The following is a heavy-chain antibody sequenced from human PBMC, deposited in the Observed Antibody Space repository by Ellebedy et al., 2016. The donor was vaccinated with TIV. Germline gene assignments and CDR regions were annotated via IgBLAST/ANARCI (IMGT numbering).Heavy chain of an antibody. V-gene: IGHV1-2*02. Sequence: AASVKVSCKASGYTFTGYYIHWVRQAPGQGLEWMAWINPNNGDTAFAQSLQGRVTTTTDTSISTAYMELSSLTSDDTAVYYCVRDLTNPLKGDYWGQGTLVTVSS. CDR3: VRDLTNPLKGDY. J-gene: IGHJ4*02. D-gene: IGHD1-14*01. CDR1: GYTFTGYY. CDR2: INPNNGDT.